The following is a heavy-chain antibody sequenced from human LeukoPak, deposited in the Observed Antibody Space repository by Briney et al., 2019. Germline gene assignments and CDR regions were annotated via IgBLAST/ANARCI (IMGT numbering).Heavy chain of an antibody. CDR1: GFTFSSYS. Sequence: GGSLRLSCSGSGFTFSSYSMHWVRQAPGRGLEYVSGITSNGGSTYYADSMKGRFTISRDNAKNSLYLQMNSLRADDTALYYCARDTSRYDWNDGVAYWGQGTLVTVSS. CDR3: ARDTSRYDWNDGVAY. D-gene: IGHD1-1*01. V-gene: IGHV3-64*04. CDR2: ITSNGGST. J-gene: IGHJ4*02.